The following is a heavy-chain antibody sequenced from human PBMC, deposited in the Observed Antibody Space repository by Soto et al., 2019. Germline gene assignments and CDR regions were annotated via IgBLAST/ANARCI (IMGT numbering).Heavy chain of an antibody. D-gene: IGHD3-16*01. CDR3: ALRLGDPGRLYFDY. Sequence: PSETLSLTCTVSGGSISSGGYYWGWIRQHPGKGLEWIGYIYYSGSTYYNPSLKSRVTISVDTSKNQFSLKLSSVTAADTAVYYCALRLGDPGRLYFDYWGQGTLVTVSS. CDR2: IYYSGST. CDR1: GGSISSGGYY. J-gene: IGHJ4*02. V-gene: IGHV4-31*03.